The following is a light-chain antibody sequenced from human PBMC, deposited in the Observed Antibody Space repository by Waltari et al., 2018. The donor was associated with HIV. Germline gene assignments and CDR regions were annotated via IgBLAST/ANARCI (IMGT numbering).Light chain of an antibody. V-gene: IGLV1-44*01. CDR1: SSHLASTT. Sequence: QSVLTQPPSASGTPGQRVTISCSGSSSHLASTTVSWYQQPPGTAPNLLSDVSKQRPSGVPDRCSGSKSGTSASLAISGLQSEDDADYFCAAWDDSLSAVVFGGGTKLTVL. J-gene: IGLJ2*01. CDR3: AAWDDSLSAVV. CDR2: VSK.